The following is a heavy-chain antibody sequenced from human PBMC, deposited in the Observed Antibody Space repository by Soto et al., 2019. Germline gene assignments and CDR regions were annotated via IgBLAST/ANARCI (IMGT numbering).Heavy chain of an antibody. CDR2: INPHGGST. D-gene: IGHD1-26*01. Sequence: QGLEWMGVINPHGGSTAYAQKFKGRVTLTRDTSASTVYMEVSSLTSEDTAMYYCARSSGGNFGIIIEGTNWFAPWGQGTLVTVYS. J-gene: IGHJ5*02. V-gene: IGHV1-46*01. CDR3: ARSSGGNFGIIIEGTNWFAP.